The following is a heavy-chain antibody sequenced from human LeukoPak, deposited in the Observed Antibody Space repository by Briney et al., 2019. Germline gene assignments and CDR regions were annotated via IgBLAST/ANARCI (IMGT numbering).Heavy chain of an antibody. V-gene: IGHV3-23*01. CDR2: ISGSGGST. CDR3: AKDARYGGYEVYFDY. J-gene: IGHJ4*02. D-gene: IGHD5-12*01. Sequence: PSETLSLTCAVYGGSFSGYFWSWVRQAPGKGLEWVSAISGSGGSTYYADSVKGRFTISRDNSKNTLYLQMNSLRAEDTAVYYCAKDARYGGYEVYFDYWGQGTLVTVSS. CDR1: GGSFSGYF.